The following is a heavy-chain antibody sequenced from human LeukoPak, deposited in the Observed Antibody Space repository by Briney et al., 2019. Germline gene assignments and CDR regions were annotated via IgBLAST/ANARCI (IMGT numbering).Heavy chain of an antibody. Sequence: ASVKVSCKASGYTFTSYDINWVRQATGQGLEWMGWMNPNSGNTGSAQKFQGRVSMTRNTPISTAYMELSSLRSEDTAVYYCARDGAVGLESWFDPWGQGTLVTVSS. CDR3: ARDGAVGLESWFDP. D-gene: IGHD1-26*01. CDR2: MNPNSGNT. CDR1: GYTFTSYD. J-gene: IGHJ5*02. V-gene: IGHV1-8*01.